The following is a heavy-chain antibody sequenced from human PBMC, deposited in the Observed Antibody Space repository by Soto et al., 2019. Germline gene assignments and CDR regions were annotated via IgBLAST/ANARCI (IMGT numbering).Heavy chain of an antibody. Sequence: EVQLVESGGGLVQPGGSLRLSCAASGFTFSSYDMHWVRQATGKGLEWVSAIGTAGDTYYPGSVKGRFTISRENAKNPLYLEMNSLRAGDTAVYYCARARRTTVTIFHPVVWYFDLWGRGTLVTVSS. D-gene: IGHD4-17*01. J-gene: IGHJ2*01. CDR1: GFTFSSYD. CDR2: IGTAGDT. CDR3: ARARRTTVTIFHPVVWYFDL. V-gene: IGHV3-13*01.